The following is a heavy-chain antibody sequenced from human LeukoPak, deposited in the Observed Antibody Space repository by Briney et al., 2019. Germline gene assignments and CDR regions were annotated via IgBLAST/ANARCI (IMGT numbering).Heavy chain of an antibody. V-gene: IGHV3-23*01. J-gene: IGHJ4*02. Sequence: GGSLRLSCAASGFTFSNYGMNWVRQAPGKGLEWVSAISGSAGSTYYADSVKGRFTISRDNSKNTLYLQMNSLRAEDTAVYYCAKDRELGTFDYWGQGTLVTVSS. D-gene: IGHD7-27*01. CDR2: ISGSAGST. CDR1: GFTFSNYG. CDR3: AKDRELGTFDY.